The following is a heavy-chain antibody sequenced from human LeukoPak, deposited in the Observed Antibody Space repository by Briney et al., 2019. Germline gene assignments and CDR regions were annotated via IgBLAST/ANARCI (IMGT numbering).Heavy chain of an antibody. CDR2: ISVRSNYR. CDR1: GYTFSSFS. V-gene: IGHV3-21*01. D-gene: IGHD3-22*01. J-gene: IGHJ4*02. CDR3: VRLRRNSDRSGYYYYYDY. Sequence: PGGSLRLSCAASGYTFSSFSVNWVRQAPGKGLEWVSSISVRSNYRYYADSVRGRFTISRDDARDSLFLQMNSLRAEDTAVYFCVRLRRNSDRSGYYYYYDYWGQGTLVTVSS.